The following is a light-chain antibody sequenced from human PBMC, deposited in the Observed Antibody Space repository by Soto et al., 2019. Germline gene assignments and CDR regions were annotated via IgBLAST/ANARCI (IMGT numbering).Light chain of an antibody. CDR2: DVS. CDR3: SSYTSSSTLVV. J-gene: IGLJ2*01. Sequence: QSALTQPASVSGSPGQSITISCTGTSSDVGGYNHVSWYQQHPGKAPKLMIYDVSNRPSGVSNRFSGSKSGNTASLTISGLQAEDEDDYYCSSYTSSSTLVVFGGGTKVTVL. V-gene: IGLV2-14*01. CDR1: SSDVGGYNH.